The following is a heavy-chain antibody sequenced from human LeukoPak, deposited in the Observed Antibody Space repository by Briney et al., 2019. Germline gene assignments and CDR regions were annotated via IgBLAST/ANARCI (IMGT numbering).Heavy chain of an antibody. J-gene: IGHJ4*02. CDR3: ARSDTAMVYFDY. Sequence: SETLSLTCAVSGVSISSGGYSWSWIRQPPGKGLEWIGYIYHSGSTYYNPSLKSRVTISVDRSKNQFSLKLSSVTAADTAVYYCARSDTAMVYFDYWGQGTLVTVSS. CDR2: IYHSGST. CDR1: GVSISSGGYS. D-gene: IGHD5-18*01. V-gene: IGHV4-30-2*01.